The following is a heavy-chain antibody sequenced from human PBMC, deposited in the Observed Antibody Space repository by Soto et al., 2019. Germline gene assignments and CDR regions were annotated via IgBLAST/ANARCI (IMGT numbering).Heavy chain of an antibody. D-gene: IGHD3-22*01. Sequence: EVQLVESGGGLVQPGGSLRLSCAASGFTFSSYSMNWVRPAPGKGLEWVSYISSSSSTMYYADSVKGRFTISRDNAKNSLYLQMNSLRAEDTAVYYCARGDDSSGYYYVYWGQGTLVTVSS. CDR1: GFTFSSYS. J-gene: IGHJ4*02. V-gene: IGHV3-48*01. CDR2: ISSSSSTM. CDR3: ARGDDSSGYYYVY.